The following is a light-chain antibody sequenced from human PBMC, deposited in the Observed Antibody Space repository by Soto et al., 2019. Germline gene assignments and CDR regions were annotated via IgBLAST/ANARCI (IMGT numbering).Light chain of an antibody. CDR1: SSNIGAGYD. V-gene: IGLV1-40*01. J-gene: IGLJ2*01. CDR3: QSYDSSLSFV. Sequence: QSVLTQPPSVSGAPGQRVTISCTGSSSNIGAGYDVHWYQQLPGTAPKILIYGNSNRPSGVPDRFSGSKSGTSASLAITGLQAEDEAYYYCQSYDSSLSFVFGGGTKLTVL. CDR2: GNS.